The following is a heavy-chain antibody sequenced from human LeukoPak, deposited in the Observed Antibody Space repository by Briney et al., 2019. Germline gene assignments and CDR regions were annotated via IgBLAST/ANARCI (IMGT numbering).Heavy chain of an antibody. J-gene: IGHJ4*02. D-gene: IGHD1-26*01. CDR1: GFTLSRYS. CDR3: ARVGASVGALDY. CDR2: ISTSSSYI. V-gene: IGHV3-21*01. Sequence: TGGSLRLSCAASGFTLSRYSMNWVRQAPGKGLEWVSSISTSSSYIYYADSVKGRFTISRDNAKNTLYLQMNSLRAEDTAVYYCARVGASVGALDYWGQGTLVTVSS.